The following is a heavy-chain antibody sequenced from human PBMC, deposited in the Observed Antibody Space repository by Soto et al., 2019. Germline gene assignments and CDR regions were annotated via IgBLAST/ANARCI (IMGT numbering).Heavy chain of an antibody. CDR3: ARPVPAVFDFWSGPCWFDP. CDR2: IYYSGST. Sequence: SETLSLTCTVSGGSISSSSYYWGWIRQPPGKGLEWIGSIYYSGSTYYNPSLKSRVTISVDTSKNQFSLKLSSVTAADTAVCYCARPVPAVFDFWSGPCWFDPWGQGTLVTVSS. CDR1: GGSISSSSYY. V-gene: IGHV4-39*01. J-gene: IGHJ5*02. D-gene: IGHD3-3*01.